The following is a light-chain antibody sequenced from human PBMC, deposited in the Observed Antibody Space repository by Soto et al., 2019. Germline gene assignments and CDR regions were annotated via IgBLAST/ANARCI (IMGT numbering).Light chain of an antibody. CDR3: CSYTSSSTPNYV. V-gene: IGLV2-14*01. Sequence: QSVLTQPASVSGSPGQSITISCTGTSSEVGGYNYVSWYQQHPGKAPKLMIYDVSDRPSGVSNLFSGSKSGNTASLTISGLQAEDEADYYCCSYTSSSTPNYVFGIGTKVTVL. CDR2: DVS. CDR1: SSEVGGYNY. J-gene: IGLJ1*01.